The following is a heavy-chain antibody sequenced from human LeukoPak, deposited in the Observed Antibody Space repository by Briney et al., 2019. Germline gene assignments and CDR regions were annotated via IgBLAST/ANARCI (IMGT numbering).Heavy chain of an antibody. Sequence: GGSLRLSCAASGFTFSSYGMHWVRQAPGKGLEWVAFLRYDGSNKYYADSVKGRFTISRDNSKNTLYLQMNSLRAEDTAVYYCAKVGYSYAYFDYWGQGTLVTVSS. D-gene: IGHD5-18*01. CDR2: LRYDGSNK. V-gene: IGHV3-30*02. J-gene: IGHJ4*02. CDR1: GFTFSSYG. CDR3: AKVGYSYAYFDY.